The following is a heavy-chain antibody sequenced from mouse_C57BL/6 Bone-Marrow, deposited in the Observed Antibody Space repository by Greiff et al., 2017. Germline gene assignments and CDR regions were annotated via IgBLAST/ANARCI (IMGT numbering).Heavy chain of an antibody. D-gene: IGHD1-1*01. CDR1: GYTFTSYW. CDR2: IYPGSGST. J-gene: IGHJ2*01. Sequence: QVQLQQPGAELVKPGASVKMSCKASGYTFTSYWITWVKQRPGQGLEWIGDIYPGSGSTNYNEKFKSKATLTVDTSSSTAYMQLSSLTSEDSAVYYCAREVHYYGSSGDYFDYWGQGTTLTVSS. CDR3: AREVHYYGSSGDYFDY. V-gene: IGHV1-55*01.